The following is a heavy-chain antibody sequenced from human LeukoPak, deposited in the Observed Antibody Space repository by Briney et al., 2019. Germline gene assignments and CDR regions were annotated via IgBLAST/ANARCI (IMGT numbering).Heavy chain of an antibody. J-gene: IGHJ5*02. V-gene: IGHV3-7*01. Sequence: GGSLRLSCAASGFTFSDYWMSWVRQPPGKGLEWVAHIKPDGSEKNYVDSVKGRFTLFRDDAKNSVYLQMNSLRVEDTAIYYCARDSGSGSPWGQGTPVTVSS. D-gene: IGHD6-19*01. CDR2: IKPDGSEK. CDR3: ARDSGSGSP. CDR1: GFTFSDYW.